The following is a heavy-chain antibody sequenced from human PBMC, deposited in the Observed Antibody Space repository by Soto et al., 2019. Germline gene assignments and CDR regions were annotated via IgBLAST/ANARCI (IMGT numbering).Heavy chain of an antibody. J-gene: IGHJ4*02. D-gene: IGHD1-26*01. CDR3: ARTVGAAYYFDF. V-gene: IGHV4-4*07. CDR1: GDSISGYY. CDR2: IYTNENT. Sequence: SETLSLTCTVSGDSISGYYWSWIRQPAGKGLEYIGRIYTNENTNYNPSLKSRVTMSVDTSKNHFSLDLKSVTAADTAVYYCARTVGAAYYFDFWGQGALVTVSS.